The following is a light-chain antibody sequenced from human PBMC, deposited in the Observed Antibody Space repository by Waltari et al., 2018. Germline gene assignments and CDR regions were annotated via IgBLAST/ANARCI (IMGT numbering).Light chain of an antibody. CDR2: GAS. V-gene: IGKV3-20*01. J-gene: IGKJ1*01. CDR3: QQYGSSPRT. Sequence: EIVLTQFPGTLSLSPGERATLSCRASQSVSSGWLAWFQQKPGQAPRLLIYGASRRARCIPDRFRGSGSGTDFTLTISRVDPEDFALYFCQQYGSSPRTFGQGTKVE. CDR1: QSVSSGW.